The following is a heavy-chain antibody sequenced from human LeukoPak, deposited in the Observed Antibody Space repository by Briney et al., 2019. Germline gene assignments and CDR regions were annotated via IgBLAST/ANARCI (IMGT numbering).Heavy chain of an antibody. CDR2: INPSGGST. CDR1: GYTFTSYY. Sequence: ASVKVSCKASGYTFTSYYMHWVRQAPGQGLEWMGIINPSGGSTSYAQKFQGRVTMTRVTSTSTVYMELSSLRSEDTAVYYCARADYYGSGSYSTEAFDYWGQGTLVTVSS. D-gene: IGHD3-10*01. CDR3: ARADYYGSGSYSTEAFDY. J-gene: IGHJ4*02. V-gene: IGHV1-46*01.